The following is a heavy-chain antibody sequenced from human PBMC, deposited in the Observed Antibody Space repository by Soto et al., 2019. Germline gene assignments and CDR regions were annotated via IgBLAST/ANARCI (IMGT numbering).Heavy chain of an antibody. CDR1: GGSISSYY. D-gene: IGHD5-12*01. CDR3: ARVPHPDGGYDSLGFGWFDP. Sequence: SETLSLTCTVSGGSISSYYWSWIRQPPGKGLECIGYIYSSGSTNYNPSLKSRVTISVDTSKNQFSLKLSSVTAADTAVYYCARVPHPDGGYDSLGFGWFDPWGQGTLVTVSS. J-gene: IGHJ5*02. CDR2: IYSSGST. V-gene: IGHV4-59*01.